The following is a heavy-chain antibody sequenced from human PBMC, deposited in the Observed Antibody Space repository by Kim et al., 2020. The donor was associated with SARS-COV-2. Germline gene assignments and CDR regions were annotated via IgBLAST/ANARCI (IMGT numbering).Heavy chain of an antibody. J-gene: IGHJ4*02. CDR3: AKEGSAIAVAGRGGVDY. Sequence: GGSLRLSCAASGFTFSSYAMSWVRQAPGKGLEWVSAISGSGGSTYYADSVKGRFTISRDNSKNTLYLQMNSLRAEDTAVYYCAKEGSAIAVAGRGGVDYWGQGTLVTVSS. CDR2: ISGSGGST. D-gene: IGHD6-19*01. V-gene: IGHV3-23*01. CDR1: GFTFSSYA.